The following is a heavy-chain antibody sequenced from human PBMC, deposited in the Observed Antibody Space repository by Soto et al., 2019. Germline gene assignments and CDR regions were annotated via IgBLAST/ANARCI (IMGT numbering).Heavy chain of an antibody. CDR2: IKSKTDGGTT. V-gene: IGHV3-15*07. CDR1: GFTFNNAW. Sequence: EVQLVESGGGLVKPGESLRLSCAASGFTFNNAWMNWVCQAPGMGLEWVGRIKSKTDGGTTNYAAPVKDRFTISRDDSHNTLYLQMNSLKTEDTAVYYCTTDLGGGRRGQRLVWGQGTLVTVSS. J-gene: IGHJ4*02. CDR3: TTDLGGGRRGQRLV. D-gene: IGHD6-25*01.